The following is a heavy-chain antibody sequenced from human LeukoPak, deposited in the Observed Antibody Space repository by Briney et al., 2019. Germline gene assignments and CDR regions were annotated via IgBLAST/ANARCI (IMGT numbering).Heavy chain of an antibody. CDR1: GYTFTGYY. CDR2: INPNSGGT. J-gene: IGHJ4*02. D-gene: IGHD5-12*01. Sequence: ASLKLSCKASGYTFTGYYMHWVRQAPGQGLEWMGWINPNSGGTNYAQKFQGWVTMTRDTSISTAYMELSRLRSDDTAVYYCARVRDSGYDSEFDYWGQGTLVTVSS. V-gene: IGHV1-2*04. CDR3: ARVRDSGYDSEFDY.